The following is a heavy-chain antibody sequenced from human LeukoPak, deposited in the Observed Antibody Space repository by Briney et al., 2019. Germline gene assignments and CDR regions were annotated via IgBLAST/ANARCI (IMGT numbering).Heavy chain of an antibody. J-gene: IGHJ4*02. CDR2: IYSGGST. Sequence: GRSLRLSCAASGFTVSSNYMSWVRQAPGKGLEWVSVIYSGGSTYYADSVKGRFTISRDNSKNTLYLQMNSRRAEDTAVYYCAREGGSYYVFDYWGQGTLVTVSS. D-gene: IGHD1-26*01. CDR1: GFTVSSNY. V-gene: IGHV3-66*02. CDR3: AREGGSYYVFDY.